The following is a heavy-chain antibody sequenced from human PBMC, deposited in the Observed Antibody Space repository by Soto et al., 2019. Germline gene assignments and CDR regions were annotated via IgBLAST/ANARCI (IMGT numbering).Heavy chain of an antibody. CDR3: ARDAGLASAIDY. J-gene: IGHJ4*02. CDR2: IYWTGST. D-gene: IGHD1-26*01. V-gene: IGHV4-31*02. CDR1: GVSVGRGGHY. Sequence: QVQLQESGPGLVKPSQTLSVTCSVSGVSVGRGGHYWTWIRQHPGKGLEWIGSIYWTGSTSYNPSLKSRVTISVDRSKNRFSLKVSSVTAADTAVYYCARDAGLASAIDYWGQGTLITVSS.